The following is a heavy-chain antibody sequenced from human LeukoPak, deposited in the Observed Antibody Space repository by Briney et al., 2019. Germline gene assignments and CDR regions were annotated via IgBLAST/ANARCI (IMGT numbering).Heavy chain of an antibody. CDR3: ATGGPWDLLKY. J-gene: IGHJ4*02. CDR2: FDPEHGEM. D-gene: IGHD3-9*01. Sequence: VASVKVSCKVSGDTLTELSTHWVRQAPGKGLEWMGGFDPEHGEMIYAQKLQGRVTMTEDRSTDTAYIELSSLRSEDTAVYYCATGGPWDLLKYWGQGTLVTVSS. V-gene: IGHV1-24*01. CDR1: GDTLTELS.